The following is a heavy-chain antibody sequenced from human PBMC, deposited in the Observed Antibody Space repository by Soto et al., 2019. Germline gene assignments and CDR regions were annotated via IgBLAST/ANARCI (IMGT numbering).Heavy chain of an antibody. Sequence: ASVKVSCKASGYTFTSYGISWVRQAPGQGLEWMGWISAYNGNTNYAQKLQGRVTITTDTSTSTASMELRSLRSDDTAVYYCARELDCSGGSCYYYYGMDVWGQGTTVTVSS. D-gene: IGHD2-15*01. V-gene: IGHV1-18*04. CDR1: GYTFTSYG. J-gene: IGHJ6*02. CDR3: ARELDCSGGSCYYYYGMDV. CDR2: ISAYNGNT.